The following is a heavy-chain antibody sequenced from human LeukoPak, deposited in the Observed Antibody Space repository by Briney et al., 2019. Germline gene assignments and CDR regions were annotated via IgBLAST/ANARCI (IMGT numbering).Heavy chain of an antibody. J-gene: IGHJ4*02. V-gene: IGHV4-30-2*01. Sequence: SQTLSLTCAVSGGSISSGGYSWSWIRQPPGKGLEWIGYIYHSGSTYYNPSLKSRVTISVDRSKNQFSLKLSSVTAADTAVYYCARDQYDSSGYYFYYWGQGTLVTVSS. CDR1: GGSISSGGYS. D-gene: IGHD3-22*01. CDR2: IYHSGST. CDR3: ARDQYDSSGYYFYY.